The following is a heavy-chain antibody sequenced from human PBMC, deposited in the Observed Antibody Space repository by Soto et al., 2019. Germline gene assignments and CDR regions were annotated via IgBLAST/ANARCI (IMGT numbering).Heavy chain of an antibody. V-gene: IGHV1-18*04. J-gene: IGHJ4*02. CDR2: ISAYNGNT. CDR1: GYTFVSYG. CDR3: ARDRADFYDSSTAFGDI. Sequence: QVQLVQSGSDVKRAGASVRVSCKASGYTFVSYGLSWVRQAPGQGLEWMGWISAYNGNTGYAEQFQDRVTLTTDTSTSTAYLELRSLRFDDTAIYYCARDRADFYDSSTAFGDIWGLGTLVTVSP. D-gene: IGHD3-10*01.